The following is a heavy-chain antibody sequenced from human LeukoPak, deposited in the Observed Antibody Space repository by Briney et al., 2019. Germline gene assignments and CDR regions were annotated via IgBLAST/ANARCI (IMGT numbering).Heavy chain of an antibody. J-gene: IGHJ4*02. CDR3: ARAQMTTVFDY. Sequence: SETLSLTCTVSDGSISSYYWSWIRQPPGKGLEWIGYIYHSGSTYYNPSLKSRVTISVDRSKNQFSLKLSSVTAADTAVYYCARAQMTTVFDYWGQGTLVTVSS. CDR1: DGSISSYY. V-gene: IGHV4-59*12. CDR2: IYHSGST. D-gene: IGHD4-17*01.